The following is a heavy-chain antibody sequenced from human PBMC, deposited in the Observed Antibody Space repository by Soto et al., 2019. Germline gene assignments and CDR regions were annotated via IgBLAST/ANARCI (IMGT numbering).Heavy chain of an antibody. J-gene: IGHJ5*02. CDR2: IIPIFGTA. Sequence: QVQLVQSGAEVKKPGSSVKVSCKASGGTFSSYAISWVRQAPGQGLEWMGGIIPIFGTANYAQKFQGRVTPSADESTSTAYMALSSLRSEDTAVYYCAREVSGGGRSITGWFDPWGQGTLVTVSS. CDR1: GGTFSSYA. CDR3: AREVSGGGRSITGWFDP. D-gene: IGHD1-20*01. V-gene: IGHV1-69*12.